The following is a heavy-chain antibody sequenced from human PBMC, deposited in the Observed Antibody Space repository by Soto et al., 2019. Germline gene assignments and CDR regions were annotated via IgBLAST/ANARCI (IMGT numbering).Heavy chain of an antibody. Sequence: SETLSLTCAVSGDSMSKKSKYLAWIRQAPGKGLEWIGSMCYSVSISSSRPTNSNPSLKSRVAISVDTSKDQFFLILWSVTAADTAVYYCTTDSNWSQGTLVTVS. J-gene: IGHJ4*02. CDR3: TTDSN. CDR2: MCYSVSISSSRP. CDR1: GDSMSKKSKY. V-gene: IGHV4-39*07.